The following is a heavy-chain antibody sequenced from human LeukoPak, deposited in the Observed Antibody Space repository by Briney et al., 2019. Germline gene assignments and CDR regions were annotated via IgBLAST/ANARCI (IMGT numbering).Heavy chain of an antibody. J-gene: IGHJ4*02. V-gene: IGHV3-20*04. D-gene: IGHD6-13*01. Sequence: GGSLRLSCAVSGFTYDDYGMSWVRQAPGKGLEWVSGINRNGGNTGYADSVKGRFTISRDNAKNSLYLQMNSLRAEDTALYYCARIRRGSSSWYYFDSWGQGTLVTVSS. CDR3: ARIRRGSSSWYYFDS. CDR2: INRNGGNT. CDR1: GFTYDDYG.